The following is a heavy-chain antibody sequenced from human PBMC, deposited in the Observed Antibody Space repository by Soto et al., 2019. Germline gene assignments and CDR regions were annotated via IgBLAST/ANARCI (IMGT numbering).Heavy chain of an antibody. Sequence: EVQLVESGGGLVQPGGSLRLSCAASGFTFSSYWMHWVRQAPGKGLVWVSRINSDGSSTSYADSVKGRFTISRDNAKNTLYLQMNSLRAEDTAVYYCARDIVVVPAAYNTPHHGWGIDYWGQGTLVTVSS. CDR2: INSDGSST. D-gene: IGHD2-2*01. CDR3: ARDIVVVPAAYNTPHHGWGIDY. J-gene: IGHJ4*02. V-gene: IGHV3-74*01. CDR1: GFTFSSYW.